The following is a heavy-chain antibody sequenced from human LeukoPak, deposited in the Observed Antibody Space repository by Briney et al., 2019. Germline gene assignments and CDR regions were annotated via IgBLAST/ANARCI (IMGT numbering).Heavy chain of an antibody. J-gene: IGHJ4*02. V-gene: IGHV1-69*02. CDR2: IIPILGIA. CDR3: ARSYGEYSSSPFDY. CDR1: GGTFSSYT. Sequence: SVKVSCKAYGGTFSSYTISWVRQAPGQGLEWMGRIIPILGIANYAQKFQGRVTITADKSTSTAYMELSSLRSEDTAVYYCARSYGEYSSSPFDYWGQGTLVTVSS. D-gene: IGHD6-6*01.